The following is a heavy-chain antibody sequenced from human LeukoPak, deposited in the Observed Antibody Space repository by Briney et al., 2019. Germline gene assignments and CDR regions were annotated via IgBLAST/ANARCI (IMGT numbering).Heavy chain of an antibody. CDR1: GDSLSSNSAA. Sequence: SQTLSLTCALYGDSLSSNSAAWNWLRQSPSRGLEWLGRTYYRSKWYNDYALSVRSRTTINPDTSKNQFSLQLRSVTPEDTAVYYCARGVSNTRGDWLDPWGQGTLVTVSS. V-gene: IGHV6-1*01. J-gene: IGHJ5*02. D-gene: IGHD6-13*01. CDR3: ARGVSNTRGDWLDP. CDR2: TYYRSKWYN.